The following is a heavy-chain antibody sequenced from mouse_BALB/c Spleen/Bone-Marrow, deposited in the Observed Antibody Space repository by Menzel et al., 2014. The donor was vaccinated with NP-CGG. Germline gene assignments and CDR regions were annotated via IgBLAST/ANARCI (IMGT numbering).Heavy chain of an antibody. J-gene: IGHJ2*01. V-gene: IGHV5-6-4*01. D-gene: IGHD1-1*01. Sequence: EVKLVESGGGLVKPGGSLKLSCAASGFTFISYTMSWVRQTPEKRLEWVAIISSGGNYSYYPDSVKGRFTISRDNAENTLCLQVSSMKSEDTPIYYCAQEEEGRGGAFDYRGHGTPLSVSS. CDR2: ISSGGNYS. CDR3: AQEEEGRGGAFDY. CDR1: GFTFISYT.